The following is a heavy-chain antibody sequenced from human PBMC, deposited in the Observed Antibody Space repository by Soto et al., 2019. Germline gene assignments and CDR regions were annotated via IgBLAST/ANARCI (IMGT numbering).Heavy chain of an antibody. V-gene: IGHV3-7*01. CDR1: GFTFSSYW. D-gene: IGHD6-13*01. Sequence: EVQVVESGGGLVQPGGSLRLSCAASGFTFSSYWMTWVRQAPGKGLEWVANIKQDGSEKYYVDSVKGRFAISRDNAKNSLYLQMNSLRAEDTAVYYCARDLSSSTWPDFYYYYYMDVWGKGTTVTVSS. CDR3: ARDLSSSTWPDFYYYYYMDV. J-gene: IGHJ6*03. CDR2: IKQDGSEK.